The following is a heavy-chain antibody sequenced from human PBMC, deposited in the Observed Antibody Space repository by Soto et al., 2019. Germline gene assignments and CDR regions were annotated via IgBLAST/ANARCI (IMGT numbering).Heavy chain of an antibody. CDR2: ISISDNT. CDR1: AFTFRNFG. Sequence: PGGSLRLSCAASAFTFRNFGMSWVRQAPGRWLEWFSSISISDNTPXPDSVKGRXXISTDNSSNMLXLHMHXLRPDHSATYFCAGQLWNTDYWSQGTVVTVSS. CDR3: AGQLWNTDY. J-gene: IGHJ4*02. V-gene: IGHV3-23*01. D-gene: IGHD1-1*01.